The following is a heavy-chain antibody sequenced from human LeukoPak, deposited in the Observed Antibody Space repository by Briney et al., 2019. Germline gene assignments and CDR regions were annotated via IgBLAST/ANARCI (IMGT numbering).Heavy chain of an antibody. D-gene: IGHD2-2*01. V-gene: IGHV3-23*01. Sequence: SGCSTYYAASVKGRFTISRDNSKNTVYLQMNSLRAEDTAVYYCANHRSRYCSSTSCYFDYWGQGTLVTVSS. J-gene: IGHJ4*02. CDR2: SGCST. CDR3: ANHRSRYCSSTSCYFDY.